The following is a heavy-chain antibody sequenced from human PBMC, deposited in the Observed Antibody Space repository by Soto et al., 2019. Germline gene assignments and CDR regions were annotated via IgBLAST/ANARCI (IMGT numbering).Heavy chain of an antibody. CDR3: ARQGCSSTSCYLYYFDY. V-gene: IGHV4-39*01. CDR1: GGSISSSSYY. J-gene: IGHJ4*02. D-gene: IGHD2-2*01. CDR2: IYYSGST. Sequence: QLQLQESGPGLVKPSETLSLTCTVSGGSISSSSYYWGWIRQPPGKGLEWIGSIYYSGSTYYNPSLKSRVTISVDTSKNQFSLKLSSVTAADTAVYYCARQGCSSTSCYLYYFDYWGQGTLVTVSS.